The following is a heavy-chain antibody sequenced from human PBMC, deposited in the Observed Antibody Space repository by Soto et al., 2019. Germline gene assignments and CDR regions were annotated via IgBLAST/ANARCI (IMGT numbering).Heavy chain of an antibody. Sequence: ASVKVSCKASGYTFTSYNINWVRPAPRQGLECAAAAHTNSGNSDHPQKSQVRRSVTSDSSRSTAYMELSSLKSDDTAVYYCVLFGVFDHWGPRSLVAVA. D-gene: IGHD3-3*01. CDR2: AHTNSGNS. CDR3: VLFGVFDH. V-gene: IGHV1-8*01. CDR1: GYTFTSYN. J-gene: IGHJ4*02.